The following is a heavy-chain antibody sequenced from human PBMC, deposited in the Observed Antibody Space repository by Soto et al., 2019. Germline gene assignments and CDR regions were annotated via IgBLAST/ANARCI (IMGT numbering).Heavy chain of an antibody. V-gene: IGHV4-34*01. J-gene: IGHJ6*02. CDR3: AREIAARLPYYYYGMDV. CDR2: INHSGST. Sequence: SETLSLTCAVYGGSFSGYYWSWIRRPPGKGLEWIGEINHSGSTNYNPSLKSRVTISVDTSKNQFSLKLSSVTAADTAVYYCAREIAARLPYYYYGMDVWGQGTTVTVSS. D-gene: IGHD6-6*01. CDR1: GGSFSGYY.